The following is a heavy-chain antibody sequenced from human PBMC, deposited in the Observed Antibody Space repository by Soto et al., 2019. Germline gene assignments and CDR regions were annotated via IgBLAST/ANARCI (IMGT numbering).Heavy chain of an antibody. CDR1: GFTFSSYW. J-gene: IGHJ3*01. V-gene: IGHV3-23*01. Sequence: PGGSLRLSCAASGFTFSSYWMSWVRQAPGKGLEWVSDISGSGGSTYYPDSVRGRFTISRDNAKNTLYLQMNSLRAEDTAVYYCARSPGGYYIDWGQGTMVTVSS. CDR3: ARSPGGYYID. CDR2: ISGSGGST. D-gene: IGHD1-26*01.